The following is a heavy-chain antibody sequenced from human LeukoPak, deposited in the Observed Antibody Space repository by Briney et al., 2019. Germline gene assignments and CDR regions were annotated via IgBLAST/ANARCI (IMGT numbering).Heavy chain of an antibody. J-gene: IGHJ4*02. Sequence: PPAGSLTLSCAASGFTFNNYAMTWVRQAPGKGVQWVSSISGSGGNTYYADSVKGRFTISRDNSKNTLYLQMNSLRAEDTAVYYCAKGQTTLRGYFDYWGQGTLVTVSS. CDR2: ISGSGGNT. CDR3: AKGQTTLRGYFDY. V-gene: IGHV3-23*01. CDR1: GFTFNNYA. D-gene: IGHD4-17*01.